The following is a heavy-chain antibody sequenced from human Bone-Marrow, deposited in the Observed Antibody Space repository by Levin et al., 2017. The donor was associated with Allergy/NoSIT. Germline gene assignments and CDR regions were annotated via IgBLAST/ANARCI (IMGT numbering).Heavy chain of an antibody. CDR1: GFTVSSNY. V-gene: IGHV3-53*01. Sequence: GGSLRLSCAASGFTVSSNYMSWVRQAPGKGLEWVSVIYSGGSTYYAASSKGRFTISSDNSKNTLYLQVNSLRAEDTAVYYCARGPEAIFGVVDDAFDIWGQGTMVTVSS. CDR2: IYSGGST. CDR3: ARGPEAIFGVVDDAFDI. D-gene: IGHD3-3*01. J-gene: IGHJ3*02.